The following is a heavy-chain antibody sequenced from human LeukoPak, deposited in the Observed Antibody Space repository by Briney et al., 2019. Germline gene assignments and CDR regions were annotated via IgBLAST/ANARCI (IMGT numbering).Heavy chain of an antibody. CDR1: GYTFTSYD. CDR3: ARGKYYYDSSGYYGHPLVDY. D-gene: IGHD3-22*01. V-gene: IGHV1-8*01. J-gene: IGHJ4*02. Sequence: GASVKVSCKASGYTFTSYDISWVRQATGQGLEWMGWMNPNSGNTGYAQKFQGRVTMTRNTSISTAYMELSSLRFEDTAVYYCARGKYYYDSSGYYGHPLVDYWGQGTLVTVSS. CDR2: MNPNSGNT.